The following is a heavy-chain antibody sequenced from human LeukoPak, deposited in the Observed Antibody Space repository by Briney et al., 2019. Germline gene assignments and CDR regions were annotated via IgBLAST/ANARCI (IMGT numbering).Heavy chain of an antibody. CDR2: IYYSGST. J-gene: IGHJ3*02. V-gene: IGHV4-59*01. CDR3: ARVPYYYDSSGYLWGAFDI. Sequence: SETLSLTCTVSGGSISSYYWSWIRQPPGKGLEWIGYIYYSGSTNYNPSLKSRVTISVDTSKNQFSLKLSSVTAADTAVYYCARVPYYYDSSGYLWGAFDIWGQGTMVTASS. D-gene: IGHD3-22*01. CDR1: GGSISSYY.